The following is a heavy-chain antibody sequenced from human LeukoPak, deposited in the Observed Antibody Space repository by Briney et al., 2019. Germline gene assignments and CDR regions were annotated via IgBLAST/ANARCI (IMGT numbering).Heavy chain of an antibody. J-gene: IGHJ2*01. CDR2: ISGSGGST. CDR1: GFTFSSYA. CDR3: ANHRGYWSGGSWYSHFDL. V-gene: IGHV3-23*01. D-gene: IGHD2-15*01. Sequence: PGGSLRLSCAASGFTFSSYAMSWVRQAPRKGLEWVSAISGSGGSTHYADSVKGRFTISRDNSKNTLYLQMDSLRAEDTAIYYCANHRGYWSGGSWYSHFDLWGRGTLVTVSS.